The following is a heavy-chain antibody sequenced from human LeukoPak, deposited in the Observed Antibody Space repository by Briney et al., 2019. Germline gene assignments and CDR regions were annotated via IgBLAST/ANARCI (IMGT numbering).Heavy chain of an antibody. CDR2: IYSGGST. CDR3: ARDGHCSGGSCYRYYYYYMDV. V-gene: IGHV3-66*02. J-gene: IGHJ6*03. CDR1: GFTVSSNY. D-gene: IGHD2-15*01. Sequence: AGGSLRLSCAASGFTVSSNYMSWVRQAPGKGLEWVSVIYSGGSTYYADSVKGRFTISRDNSKNTLYLQMNSLRAEDTAVYYCARDGHCSGGSCYRYYYYYMDVWGKGTTVTVSS.